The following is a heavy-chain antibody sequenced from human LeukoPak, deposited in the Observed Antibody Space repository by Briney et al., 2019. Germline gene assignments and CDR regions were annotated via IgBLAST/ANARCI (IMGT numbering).Heavy chain of an antibody. D-gene: IGHD1-26*01. V-gene: IGHV1-2*02. Sequence: ASMTVSRKASGYTLTDYYIHWVRQAPGQGLEWMGWINPKSGDTNYAQKFQDRVTMTRDTSISTAYMDLSGLRSDDTAVYYCARARPLLGSGHNWFDPWGQGTLVTVSS. CDR2: INPKSGDT. J-gene: IGHJ5*02. CDR1: GYTLTDYY. CDR3: ARARPLLGSGHNWFDP.